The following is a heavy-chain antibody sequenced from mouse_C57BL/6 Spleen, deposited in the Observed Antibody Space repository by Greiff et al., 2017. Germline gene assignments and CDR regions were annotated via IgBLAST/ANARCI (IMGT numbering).Heavy chain of an antibody. CDR3: ARGFVPSYVDY. CDR2: IDPSDSYT. CDR1: GYTFTSYW. Sequence: QVQLQQSGAELVKPGASVKLSCKASGYTFTSYWMQWVKQRPGQGLEWIGEIDPSDSYTNYNQKFKGKATLTVDTSSSTAYMQLSSLTSEDSAVYYCARGFVPSYVDYWGQGTTLTVSS. V-gene: IGHV1-50*01. J-gene: IGHJ2*01.